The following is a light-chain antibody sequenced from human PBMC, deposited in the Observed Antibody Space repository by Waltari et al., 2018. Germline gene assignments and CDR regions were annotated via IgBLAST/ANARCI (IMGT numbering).Light chain of an antibody. J-gene: IGKJ1*01. CDR3: QHYLRLPVT. CDR1: ESVSRA. CDR2: GAS. Sequence: EIVLTQSPGTLSLSVGERATVSCRASESVSRALDWYQQTPCQAPSLLIYGASTRATGIPDRFSGSGSGTDFSLTISRLEPDDFAVYYCQHYLRLPVTFGQGTTVEI. V-gene: IGKV3-20*01.